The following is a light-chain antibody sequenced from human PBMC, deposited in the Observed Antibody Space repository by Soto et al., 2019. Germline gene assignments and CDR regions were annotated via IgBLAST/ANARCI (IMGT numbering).Light chain of an antibody. Sequence: EIVLTQSPGTLSLAPWERATLSCRAGQSLHSKYFTWYQQIPGQAPRLLIYGGSNRATGIPDRFSGSGSGTDFTLTISRLELEDFAVYYCQHYDASQWTFGQGTKV. CDR2: GGS. CDR1: QSLHSKY. J-gene: IGKJ1*01. V-gene: IGKV3-20*01. CDR3: QHYDASQWT.